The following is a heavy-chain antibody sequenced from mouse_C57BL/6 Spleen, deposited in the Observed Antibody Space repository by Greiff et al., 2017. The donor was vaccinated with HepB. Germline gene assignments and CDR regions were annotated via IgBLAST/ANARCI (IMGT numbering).Heavy chain of an antibody. J-gene: IGHJ1*03. CDR1: GYTFTDYY. CDR3: ARDYYGRDWYFDV. D-gene: IGHD1-1*01. Sequence: EVKLQQSGPELVKPGASVKISCKASGYTFTDYYMNWVKQSHGKSLEWIGDINPNNGGTSYNQKFKGKATLTVDKSSSTAYMELRSLTSEDSAVYYCARDYYGRDWYFDVWGTGTTVTVSS. CDR2: INPNNGGT. V-gene: IGHV1-26*01.